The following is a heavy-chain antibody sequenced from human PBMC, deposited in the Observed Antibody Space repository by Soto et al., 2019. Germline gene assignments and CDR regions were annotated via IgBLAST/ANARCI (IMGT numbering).Heavy chain of an antibody. V-gene: IGHV1-46*01. Sequence: ASVKVSCKASGYTFTSYYMHWVRQAPGRGLEWMGIINPSGGSTSYAQKFQGRVTMTRDTSTSTVYMELSSLRSEDTAVYYCARDPAMTTASPGYYFDYWGQGTLVTVSS. CDR2: INPSGGST. CDR1: GYTFTSYY. D-gene: IGHD4-17*01. J-gene: IGHJ4*02. CDR3: ARDPAMTTASPGYYFDY.